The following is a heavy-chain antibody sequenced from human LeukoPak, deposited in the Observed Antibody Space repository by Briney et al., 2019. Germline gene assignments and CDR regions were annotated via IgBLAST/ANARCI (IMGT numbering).Heavy chain of an antibody. V-gene: IGHV4-59*11. D-gene: IGHD3-22*01. CDR1: GGSISSHY. J-gene: IGHJ4*02. Sequence: SETLSLTCTVSGGSISSHYWSWIRQPPGKGLEWIGYIYYSGSTNYNPSLKSRVPTSVDTSKNQFSLKLSSVTAADTAVYYCVREKYYESSGYYLAFDYWGQGTLVTVSS. CDR3: VREKYYESSGYYLAFDY. CDR2: IYYSGST.